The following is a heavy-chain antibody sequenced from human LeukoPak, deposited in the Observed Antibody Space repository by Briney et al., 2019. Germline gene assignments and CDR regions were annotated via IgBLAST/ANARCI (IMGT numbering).Heavy chain of an antibody. CDR1: GDSISKNGFF. D-gene: IGHD3-16*02. Sequence: KPSETLSLTCSVSGDSISKNGFFWVWIRQPPGKGLEWMGSINYRGDTYFKPALKSRVTISVDTSKNHFSLKLNSVNATDTAVYYCARQGAQLSKSFFDPWGQGTLVTVSS. CDR2: INYRGDT. V-gene: IGHV4-39*01. CDR3: ARQGAQLSKSFFDP. J-gene: IGHJ5*02.